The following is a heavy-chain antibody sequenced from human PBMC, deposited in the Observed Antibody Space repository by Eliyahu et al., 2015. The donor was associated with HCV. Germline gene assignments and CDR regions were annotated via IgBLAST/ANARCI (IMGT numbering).Heavy chain of an antibody. D-gene: IGHD6-19*01. J-gene: IGHJ5*02. Sequence: QVQLQESGPGLVKPSETLSLPCPVSGGSIXTSXWSWIRQPPGKGLEWIGYIHYSGSTNYNPSLKSRVTISIDTSKNQFSLNLTSVTAADTAMYYCASGGGGIAVTGTGGWFDPWGQGTLVTVSS. V-gene: IGHV4-59*01. CDR2: IHYSGST. CDR3: ASGGGGIAVTGTGGWFDP. CDR1: GGSIXTSX.